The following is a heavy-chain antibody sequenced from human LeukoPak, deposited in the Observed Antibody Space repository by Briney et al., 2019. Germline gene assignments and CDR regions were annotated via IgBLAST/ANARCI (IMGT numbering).Heavy chain of an antibody. CDR2: ISASGA. D-gene: IGHD2-15*01. CDR1: GFTFRRLA. Sequence: AGGSLRLSCAASGFTFRRLAMTWVRQAPGKGLEWVATISASGAYYADPVRGRFTISRDNSRNTLDLEMNSLRAEDTAVYYCARDGGFRAPAHSDYWGQGTLVTVSS. CDR3: ARDGGFRAPAHSDY. J-gene: IGHJ4*02. V-gene: IGHV3-23*01.